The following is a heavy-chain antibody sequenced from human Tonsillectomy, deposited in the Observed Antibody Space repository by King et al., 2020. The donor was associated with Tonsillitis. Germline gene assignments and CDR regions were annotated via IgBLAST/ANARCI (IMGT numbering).Heavy chain of an antibody. CDR3: ARILLAGGSYGDYYYYMDV. V-gene: IGHV2-70*11. D-gene: IGHD1-26*01. J-gene: IGHJ6*03. CDR2: IDWDDDK. CDR1: GFSLSTSGMC. Sequence: TLKESGPALVKPTQTLTLTCTFSGFSLSTSGMCFSWFRQPPGKALEWLARIDWDDDKYYRTSLKTRLTISKETSKNQVVLTMTNMDPVDTATYYCARILLAGGSYGDYYYYMDVWGKGTTVTVSS.